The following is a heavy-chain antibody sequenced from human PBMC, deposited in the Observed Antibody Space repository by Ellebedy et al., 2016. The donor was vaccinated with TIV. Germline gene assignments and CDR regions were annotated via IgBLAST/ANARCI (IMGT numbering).Heavy chain of an antibody. CDR3: ANERAGWCLAN. D-gene: IGHD6-19*01. CDR2: ISYDGRRK. CDR1: GFTFGSYG. J-gene: IGHJ4*02. Sequence: GESLKISXAASGFTFGSYGMHWVRQAPGKGLECIAVISYDGRRKYYADSVKGRFTVSRDDSKNTLYLHMSSLRVEDTAIYYCANERAGWCLANWGQGTLVAVAS. V-gene: IGHV3-33*03.